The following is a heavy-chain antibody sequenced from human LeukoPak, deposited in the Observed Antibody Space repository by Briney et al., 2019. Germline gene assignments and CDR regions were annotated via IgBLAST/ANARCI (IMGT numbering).Heavy chain of an antibody. V-gene: IGHV3-23*01. D-gene: IGHD3-22*01. CDR3: AKRPYYNSGYSDY. Sequence: GGSLRLSCAASGFTFSSYAINWVRQAPGKGLEWVSGISDSGGSTYYADSVKGRFTISRDNSKNTLYLQMNSLRVEDTAIYYCAKRPYYNSGYSDYWGQGTLVTVSS. CDR2: ISDSGGST. J-gene: IGHJ4*02. CDR1: GFTFSSYA.